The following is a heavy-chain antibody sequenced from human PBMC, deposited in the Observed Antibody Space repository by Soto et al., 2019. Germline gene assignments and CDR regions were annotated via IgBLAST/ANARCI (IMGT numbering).Heavy chain of an antibody. Sequence: QVQLVQSGAEVKKPGSSVKVSCKASGGTFSSYAISWVRQAPGQGLEWMGGIIPIFGTANYAQKFQGRVTINADESTSTAYMELSSLRSEDTAVYYCARGYCSGGSCYSACDYWGQGTLVTVSS. D-gene: IGHD2-15*01. V-gene: IGHV1-69*01. CDR3: ARGYCSGGSCYSACDY. CDR2: IIPIFGTA. J-gene: IGHJ4*02. CDR1: GGTFSSYA.